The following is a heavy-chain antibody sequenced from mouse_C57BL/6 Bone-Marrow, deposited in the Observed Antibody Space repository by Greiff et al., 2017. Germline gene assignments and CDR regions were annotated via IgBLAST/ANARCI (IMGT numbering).Heavy chain of an antibody. CDR1: GFTFSSYA. J-gene: IGHJ1*03. Sequence: EVQVVESGEGLVKPGGSLKLSCAASGFTFSSYAMSWVRQTPEKRLEWVAYISSGGDYIYYADTVKGRFIISRDNARNTLYLQMSRLKSEDAAMYYCTRGISTVEYWYFEVWGTGTTVTVSS. CDR2: ISSGGDYI. V-gene: IGHV5-9-1*02. D-gene: IGHD1-1*01. CDR3: TRGISTVEYWYFEV.